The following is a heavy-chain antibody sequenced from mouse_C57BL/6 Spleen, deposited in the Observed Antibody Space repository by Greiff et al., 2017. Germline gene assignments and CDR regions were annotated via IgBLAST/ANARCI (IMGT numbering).Heavy chain of an antibody. J-gene: IGHJ4*01. CDR1: GYTFTSYT. CDR2: INPSSGYT. D-gene: IGHD2-3*01. V-gene: IGHV1-4*01. Sequence: QVQLQQSGAELARPGASVKMSCKASGYTFTSYTMHWVKQRPGQGLEWIGYINPSSGYTKYNQKFKDKATLTADKSSSTAYMQLSSLTSEDSAVYYCARGGSYDGYYVDAMDYWGQGTSVTVSS. CDR3: ARGGSYDGYYVDAMDY.